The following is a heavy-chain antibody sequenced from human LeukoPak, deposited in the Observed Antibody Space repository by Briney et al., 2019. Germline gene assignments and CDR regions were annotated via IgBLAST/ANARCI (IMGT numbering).Heavy chain of an antibody. V-gene: IGHV3-15*01. Sequence: GGSLRLSCAAPGITFSNYNMNWVRQAPGKGLEWVGRMKSKTDGGTTDYAAPVKGRFTISRDDSKNTLYLQMNSLKTEDTAVYYCTTDFWRAWGQGTLVTVSS. CDR2: MKSKTDGGTT. D-gene: IGHD3-3*01. J-gene: IGHJ5*02. CDR3: TTDFWRA. CDR1: GITFSNYN.